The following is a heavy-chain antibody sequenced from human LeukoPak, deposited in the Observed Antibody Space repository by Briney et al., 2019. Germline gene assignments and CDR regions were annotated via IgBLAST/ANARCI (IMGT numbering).Heavy chain of an antibody. Sequence: GGSLRLSCAATGFTFSRYAMSWVRQAPGKGLEWVSLISGSGGSTKYADSVKGRFTISRDNSKNTLYLQMNSLRAEDTAVYYCAKDQYDSSGPFDNWGQGTQVTVSS. CDR3: AKDQYDSSGPFDN. CDR1: GFTFSRYA. D-gene: IGHD3-22*01. V-gene: IGHV3-23*01. J-gene: IGHJ4*02. CDR2: ISGSGGST.